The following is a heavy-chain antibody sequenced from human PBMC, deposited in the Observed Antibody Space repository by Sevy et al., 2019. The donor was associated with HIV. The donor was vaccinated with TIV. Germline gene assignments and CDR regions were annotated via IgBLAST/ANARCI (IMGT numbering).Heavy chain of an antibody. CDR3: ARFGSVSSGWYRNAFDI. CDR2: ISSSSSYT. V-gene: IGHV3-11*06. Sequence: GGSLRLSCAASGFTFSDYYMSWIRQAPGKGLEWVSYISSSSSYTNYADSVKGRFTISRDNAKNSLYLQMNSLRAEDTAVYYCARFGSVSSGWYRNAFDIWGQGTTVTVSS. D-gene: IGHD6-19*01. CDR1: GFTFSDYY. J-gene: IGHJ3*02.